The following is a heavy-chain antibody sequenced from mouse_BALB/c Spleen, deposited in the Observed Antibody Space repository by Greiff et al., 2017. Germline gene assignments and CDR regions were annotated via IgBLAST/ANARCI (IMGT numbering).Heavy chain of an antibody. D-gene: IGHD2-4*01. V-gene: IGHV5-4*02. J-gene: IGHJ3*01. CDR3: ARDQGYDYDGAWFAY. CDR1: GFTFSDYY. CDR2: ISDGGSYT. Sequence: DVHLVESGGGLVKPGGSLKLSCAASGFTFSDYYMYWVRQTPEKRLEWVATISDGGSYTYYPDSVKGRFTISRDNAKNNLYLQMSSLKSEDTAMYYCARDQGYDYDGAWFAYWGQGTLVTVSA.